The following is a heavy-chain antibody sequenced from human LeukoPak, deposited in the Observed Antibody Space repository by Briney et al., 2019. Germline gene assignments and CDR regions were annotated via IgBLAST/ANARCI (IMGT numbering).Heavy chain of an antibody. D-gene: IGHD3-10*01. Sequence: ASVKVSFKASGYTFITYGITWARQAPGQGLEWMGWISPYNGNTNYAQNFQGRVTITTDTSATTVYMELRSLRSDDTAVYYCARGQPKFGELFAPLDYWGQGTLVTVSS. CDR2: ISPYNGNT. CDR1: GYTFITYG. CDR3: ARGQPKFGELFAPLDY. J-gene: IGHJ4*02. V-gene: IGHV1-18*01.